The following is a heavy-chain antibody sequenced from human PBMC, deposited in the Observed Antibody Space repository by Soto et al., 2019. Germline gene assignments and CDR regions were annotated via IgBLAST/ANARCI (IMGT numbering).Heavy chain of an antibody. J-gene: IGHJ4*02. CDR2: ITWNSGHI. V-gene: IGHV3-9*01. Sequence: HPGGSLRLSCVASGFNFDDSAMNWVRQVPGKGLEWVSGITWNSGHILYADSVKGRFTISRDNAKKSLYLELNSLRPEDTALYYCAKGRSSMIVVVMDYWGQGTLVTVSS. CDR3: AKGRSSMIVVVMDY. D-gene: IGHD3-22*01. CDR1: GFNFDDSA.